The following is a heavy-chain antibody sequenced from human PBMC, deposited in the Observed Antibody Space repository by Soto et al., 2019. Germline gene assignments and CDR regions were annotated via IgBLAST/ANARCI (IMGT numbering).Heavy chain of an antibody. CDR3: ARDKADYGLGGMGV. CDR1: GGSISSYY. V-gene: IGHV4-59*01. J-gene: IGHJ6*02. D-gene: IGHD3-10*01. Sequence: PSETLSLTCTVSGGSISSYYWSWIRQPPGKGLEWIGYIYYSGSTNYNPSLKSRVTISVDTSKNQFSLKLSSVTAADTAVYYCARDKADYGLGGMGVWGQGTTVTVSS. CDR2: IYYSGST.